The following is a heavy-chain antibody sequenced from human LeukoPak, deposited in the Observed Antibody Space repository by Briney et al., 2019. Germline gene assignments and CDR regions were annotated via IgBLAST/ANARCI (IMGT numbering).Heavy chain of an antibody. CDR1: GFTFSSYE. D-gene: IGHD5-24*01. CDR3: ARTRDGPFAY. CDR2: ISNSGSSI. V-gene: IGHV3-48*03. Sequence: PGGSLRLSCAASGFTFSSYEMNWVRQAPGRGLEWLSHISNSGSSIQYADSVKGRFTISRDNAKNSLYLQMNSPRVEDTAVYYCARTRDGPFAYWGQGTLVTVSS. J-gene: IGHJ4*02.